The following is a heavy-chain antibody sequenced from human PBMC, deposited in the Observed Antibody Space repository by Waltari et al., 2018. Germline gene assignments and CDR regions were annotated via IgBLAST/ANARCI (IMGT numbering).Heavy chain of an antibody. J-gene: IGHJ6*03. CDR1: GFTFSSYA. CDR3: AKLYGYYYYMDV. Sequence: EVQLVESGGGLVQPGGSLSLSCAASGFTFSSYALSWVRQAPGKGLAWVSAISGSGGSTYYADSVKGRFTISRDNSKNTLYLQMNSLRAEDTAVYYCAKLYGYYYYMDVWGKGTTVTVSS. CDR2: ISGSGGST. V-gene: IGHV3-23*04. D-gene: IGHD4-17*01.